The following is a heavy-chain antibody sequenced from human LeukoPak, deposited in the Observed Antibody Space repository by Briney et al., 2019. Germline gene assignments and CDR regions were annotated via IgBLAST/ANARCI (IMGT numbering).Heavy chain of an antibody. CDR2: IIPIFGTA. Sequence: SVKVSRKASGGTFSSYAISWVRQAPGQGLEWMGGIIPIFGTANYAQKFQGRVTITADESTSTAYMELSSLRSEDTAVYYCARDQPPRYCSGGSCYPLLPGYYYGMDVWGQGTTVTVSS. V-gene: IGHV1-69*13. D-gene: IGHD2-15*01. CDR1: GGTFSSYA. CDR3: ARDQPPRYCSGGSCYPLLPGYYYGMDV. J-gene: IGHJ6*02.